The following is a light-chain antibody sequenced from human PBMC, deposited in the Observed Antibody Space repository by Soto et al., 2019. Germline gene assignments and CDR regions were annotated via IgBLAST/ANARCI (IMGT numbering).Light chain of an antibody. CDR3: CSYTTSNTRQIV. CDR1: SSDIGGYNY. V-gene: IGLV2-14*03. J-gene: IGLJ1*01. Sequence: QSVLTQRASVSGSPGQSSTISCTGTSSDIGGYNYVSWYQHHPGKAPKLMIYDVSNRPSAVSNRFSGSKSGNTSSLTISGLQPEDEADYYCCSYTTSNTRQIVFGTGTKVTVL. CDR2: DVS.